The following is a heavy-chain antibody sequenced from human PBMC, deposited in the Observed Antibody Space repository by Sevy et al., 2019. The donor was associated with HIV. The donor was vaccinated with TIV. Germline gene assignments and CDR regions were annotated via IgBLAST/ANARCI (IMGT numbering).Heavy chain of an antibody. Sequence: GGSLRLSCTASGFTFGDYGLSWVRQAPGKGLEWIAFLKRKRDGGTLDHAASVKGRFTISRDDSKNIAYLQMNDLQTEDSALYVFTRWKGSQSIFDYWGRGALVTVSS. J-gene: IGHJ4*02. CDR1: GFTFGDYG. D-gene: IGHD1-1*01. CDR3: TRWKGSQSIFDY. CDR2: LKRKRDGGTL. V-gene: IGHV3-49*04.